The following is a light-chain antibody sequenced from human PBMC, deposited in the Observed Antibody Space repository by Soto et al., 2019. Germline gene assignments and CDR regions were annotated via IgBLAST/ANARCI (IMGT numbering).Light chain of an antibody. V-gene: IGKV3-15*01. CDR2: GAS. CDR3: QQYNIWPPLYT. Sequence: EMVLTQSPAILSASPGERATLSCRASQTVSDNLAWYQQKPGQSPRLLIYGASTRATDIPVRFSGSGSGTEFTLTISSLQSEDFAVYYSQQYNIWPPLYTFGQGTKL. CDR1: QTVSDN. J-gene: IGKJ2*01.